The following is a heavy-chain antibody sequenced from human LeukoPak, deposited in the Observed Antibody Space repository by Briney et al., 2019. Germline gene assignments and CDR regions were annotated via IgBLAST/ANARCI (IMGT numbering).Heavy chain of an antibody. CDR2: FDGNGPNT. D-gene: IGHD2-8*02. CDR3: AKPRTTGLGWAQFDY. V-gene: IGHV3-23*01. J-gene: IGHJ4*02. CDR1: GFTFSSFA. Sequence: GGSLRLSCAASGFTFSSFAMTWVRQAPGKGLEWVSGFDGNGPNTYYADSVKGRWTISRDNSRNTLYLEMNSLRPEDTAIYYCAKPRTTGLGWAQFDYWGQGSLVTVST.